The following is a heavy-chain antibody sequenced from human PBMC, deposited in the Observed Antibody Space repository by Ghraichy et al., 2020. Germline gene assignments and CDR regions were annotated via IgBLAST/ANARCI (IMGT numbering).Heavy chain of an antibody. CDR1: GFIFGSYA. Sequence: GGSLRLSCAASGFIFGSYAMSWVRQAPGRGLEWASGISGSGGTTHYADSVKVRFTISRDNSKNTLYLQMNSLTDEDTAVYYCAKERGTGLPLDYCGQGTLVTVSS. V-gene: IGHV3-23*01. CDR2: ISGSGGTT. D-gene: IGHD6-19*01. CDR3: AKERGTGLPLDY. J-gene: IGHJ4*02.